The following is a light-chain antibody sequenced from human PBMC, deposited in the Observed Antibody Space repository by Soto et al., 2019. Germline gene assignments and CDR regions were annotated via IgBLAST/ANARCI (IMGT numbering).Light chain of an antibody. Sequence: DIQMTQTPSTLSASVGDRVTITCRASQSISSWLAWFQQKPGKAPKLLIYKASSLESGVPSRFSGSGSGTEFTLTISSLQPDDFATYYCQEYINDWTFGQGTKVEIK. CDR1: QSISSW. CDR2: KAS. V-gene: IGKV1-5*03. J-gene: IGKJ1*01. CDR3: QEYINDWT.